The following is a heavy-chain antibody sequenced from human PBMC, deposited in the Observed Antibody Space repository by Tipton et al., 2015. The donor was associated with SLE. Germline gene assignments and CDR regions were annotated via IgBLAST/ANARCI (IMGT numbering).Heavy chain of an antibody. Sequence: SLTCTVSGASMSGDYWSWIRQPPGGGLEWIGYVFYSGNTRYNPSLQSRVSISIDTSKSRFSLRLTSVTAADTAIYYCARHMSVTYANFDVWGQGTVVTVSS. CDR1: GASMSGDY. V-gene: IGHV4-59*08. CDR2: VFYSGNT. D-gene: IGHD2-21*02. J-gene: IGHJ3*01. CDR3: ARHMSVTYANFDV.